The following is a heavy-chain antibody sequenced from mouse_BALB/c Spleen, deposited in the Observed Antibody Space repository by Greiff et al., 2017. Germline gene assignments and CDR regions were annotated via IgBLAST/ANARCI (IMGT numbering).Heavy chain of an antibody. V-gene: IGHV1S126*01. CDR2: IDPSDSAT. CDR1: GYSFTSYW. D-gene: IGHD2-1*01. J-gene: IGHJ4*01. Sequence: QVQLQQSGPQLVRPGASVKISCKASGYSFTSYWMHWVKQRPGQGLEWIGMIDPSDSATRLNQKFKDKATLTVDKSSSTAYMQLSSPTSEDSAVYYCARRGYGNYVAMDYWGQGTSVTVSS. CDR3: ARRGYGNYVAMDY.